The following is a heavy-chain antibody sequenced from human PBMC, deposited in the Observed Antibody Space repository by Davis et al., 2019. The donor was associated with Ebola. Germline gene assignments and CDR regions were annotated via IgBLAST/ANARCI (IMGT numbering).Heavy chain of an antibody. J-gene: IGHJ6*02. CDR3: ARDMGQQWLHGMDV. D-gene: IGHD6-19*01. CDR2: INHSGST. CDR1: GGSFSGYY. Sequence: SETLSLTCAVYGGSFSGYYWSWIRQPPGKWLEWIGEINHSGSTNYNPSLKSRVTISVDTSKNQFSLKLSSVTAADTAVYYCARDMGQQWLHGMDVWGQGTTVTVSS. V-gene: IGHV4-34*01.